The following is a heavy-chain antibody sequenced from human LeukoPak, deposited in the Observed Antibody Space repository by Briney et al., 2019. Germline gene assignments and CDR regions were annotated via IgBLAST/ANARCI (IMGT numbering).Heavy chain of an antibody. CDR3: ARAGTVTTFFDY. Sequence: SETLSLTCTVSGVSISSYYWSWIRQPPGKGLEWIGYIYYSGSTNYNPSLKSRVTISLDTSKNQFSLKLSSVTAADTAVYYCARAGTVTTFFDYWGQGTLVTVSS. CDR1: GVSISSYY. D-gene: IGHD4-17*01. CDR2: IYYSGST. V-gene: IGHV4-59*12. J-gene: IGHJ4*02.